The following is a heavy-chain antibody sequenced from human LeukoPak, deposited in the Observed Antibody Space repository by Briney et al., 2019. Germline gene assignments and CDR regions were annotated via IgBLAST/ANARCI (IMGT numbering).Heavy chain of an antibody. J-gene: IGHJ6*03. Sequence: SETLSLACTVSGGSISSYYWSWIRQPPGKGLEWIGYIYYSGSTNYNPSLKSRVTISVDTSKNQFSLKLSSATAADTAVYYCARGQRSDAGWGLYYYYYYIDVWGKGTTVTVSS. D-gene: IGHD3-10*01. V-gene: IGHV4-59*01. CDR2: IYYSGST. CDR1: GGSISSYY. CDR3: ARGQRSDAGWGLYYYYYYIDV.